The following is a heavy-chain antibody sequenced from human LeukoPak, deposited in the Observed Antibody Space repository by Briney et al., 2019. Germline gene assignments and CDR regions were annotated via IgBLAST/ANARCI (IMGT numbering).Heavy chain of an antibody. CDR1: GFTFSSNP. D-gene: IGHD5-12*01. V-gene: IGHV3-23*01. Sequence: GGSLRLSCAGSGFTFSSNPLSWVRQAPGKGLEWVSAISGSGANTYYGDSVRGRFTISRDNSKNTLYLQMNTLRGDDTAVYYCATTKPARRYFDYWGQGILVTVSS. J-gene: IGHJ4*02. CDR3: ATTKPARRYFDY. CDR2: ISGSGANT.